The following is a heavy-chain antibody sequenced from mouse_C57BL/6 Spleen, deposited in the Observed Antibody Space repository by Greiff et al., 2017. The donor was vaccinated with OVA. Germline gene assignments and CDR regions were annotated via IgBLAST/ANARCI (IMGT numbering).Heavy chain of an antibody. CDR1: GFSLSTSGMG. V-gene: IGHV8-12*01. CDR3: ACTTPVEDAMDY. CDR2: IYWDGDK. D-gene: IGHD1-1*01. Sequence: QVTLNESGPGILQSSQTLSLSCSFSGFSLSTSGMGVSWNRQPSGQGLEWLVHIYWDGDKRTNQSMKSRLTISKDTSRNQVFRKITIVDTADTATYYCACTTPVEDAMDYWGQGTSVTVSS. J-gene: IGHJ4*01.